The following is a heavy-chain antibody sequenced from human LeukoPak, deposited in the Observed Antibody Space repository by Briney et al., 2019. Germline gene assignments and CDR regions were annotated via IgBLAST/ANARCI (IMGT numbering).Heavy chain of an antibody. V-gene: IGHV1-18*01. J-gene: IGHJ4*02. D-gene: IGHD3-16*02. CDR3: ARYDYVWGSYRDYYFDY. CDR1: GYTFTSYG. Sequence: ASVKVSCKASGYTFTSYGISWVRQAPEQGLEWMGWISAYNGNTNYAQKLQGRVTMTTDTSTITAYMELRSLRSDDTAVYYCARYDYVWGSYRDYYFDYWGQGTLVTVSS. CDR2: ISAYNGNT.